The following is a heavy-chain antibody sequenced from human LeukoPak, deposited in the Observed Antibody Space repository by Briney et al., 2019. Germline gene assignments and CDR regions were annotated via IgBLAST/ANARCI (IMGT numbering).Heavy chain of an antibody. CDR2: IYSSGST. D-gene: IGHD6-6*01. V-gene: IGHV4-59*01. J-gene: IGHJ6*02. Sequence: SETLSLTCTVSGGSISSYYWSWIRQPPGMGLEWIGYIYSSGSTNYNPSLKSRVTISVDTFKNQFSLKLSSVTAADTAVYYCARHSSSSYYYGMDVWGQGTTVTVSS. CDR3: ARHSSSSYYYGMDV. CDR1: GGSISSYY.